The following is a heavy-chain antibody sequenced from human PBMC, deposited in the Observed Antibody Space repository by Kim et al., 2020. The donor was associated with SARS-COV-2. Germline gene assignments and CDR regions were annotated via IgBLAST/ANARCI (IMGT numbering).Heavy chain of an antibody. Sequence: GGSLRLSCAASGFTFSGYYMSWVRQAPGKGLEWVAYINHGGSAKYYVDSVKGRFTISRDNAKNSLYLQMNSLRAEDTAVYYCARDSGSLVVPVRWYYYG. CDR1: GFTFSGYY. CDR3: ARDSGSLVVPVRWYYYG. V-gene: IGHV3-7*01. CDR2: INHGGSAK. J-gene: IGHJ6*01. D-gene: IGHD2-2*01.